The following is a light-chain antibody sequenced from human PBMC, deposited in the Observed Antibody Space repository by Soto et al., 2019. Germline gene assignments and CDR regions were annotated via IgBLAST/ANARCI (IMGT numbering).Light chain of an antibody. Sequence: VVMTQSPTTLSVSPGERATLSCRASQSISDRLAWYHQRPGQAPRLLIYSASARATGVPARFSGSGSGTEFTLTISSLQAEDVGVYYCQQYDYWWTFGQGTKVQI. J-gene: IGKJ1*01. V-gene: IGKV3-15*01. CDR1: QSISDR. CDR3: QQYDYWWT. CDR2: SAS.